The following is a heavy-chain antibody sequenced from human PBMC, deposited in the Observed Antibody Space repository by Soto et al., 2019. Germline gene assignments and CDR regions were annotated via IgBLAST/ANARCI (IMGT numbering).Heavy chain of an antibody. CDR2: ISSSSSYI. D-gene: IGHD3-22*01. V-gene: IGHV3-21*04. CDR1: GFTFSSYS. J-gene: IGHJ5*02. CDR3: ATGRENYDRSDYYNFGFDP. Sequence: LRLSCAASGFTFSSYSMNWFRQAPGKGLEWVSSISSSSSYIYYADSVKGRFTISRDNAKNSLYLQMNSLRSEDMAVYYCATGRENYDRSDYYNFGFDPWGQGTLVTVSS.